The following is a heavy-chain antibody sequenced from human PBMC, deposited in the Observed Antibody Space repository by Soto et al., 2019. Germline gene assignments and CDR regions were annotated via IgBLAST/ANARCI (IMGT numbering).Heavy chain of an antibody. Sequence: ASVKVSCKSSGYKFISHSITWVRQAPGQGLEWMGRISAYNGNTNYAQKLQGRVTMTTDTSTNTAYMELRSLRSDDTAVYYCARGAFCGGATGCRHMDVWGQGTTVTVS. CDR1: GYKFISHS. V-gene: IGHV1-18*01. CDR3: ARGAFCGGATGCRHMDV. J-gene: IGHJ6*02. CDR2: ISAYNGNT. D-gene: IGHD2-21*01.